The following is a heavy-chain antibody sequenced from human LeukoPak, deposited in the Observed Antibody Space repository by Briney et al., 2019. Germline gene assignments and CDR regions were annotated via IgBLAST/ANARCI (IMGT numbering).Heavy chain of an antibody. D-gene: IGHD2-2*01. J-gene: IGHJ4*02. V-gene: IGHV4-59*01. CDR2: IYYSGST. CDR3: ARGYCSSTSCYPYDY. CDR1: GGSISSYY. Sequence: SETLSLTCTVSGGSISSYYWSWIRQTPGKGLEWIRYIYYSGSTNYNPSLKSRVTISVDTSKNQFSLKLSSVTTADTAVYYCARGYCSSTSCYPYDYWGQGTLVTVSS.